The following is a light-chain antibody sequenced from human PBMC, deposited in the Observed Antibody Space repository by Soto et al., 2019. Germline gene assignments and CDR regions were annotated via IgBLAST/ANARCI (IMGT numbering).Light chain of an antibody. V-gene: IGLV2-14*01. J-gene: IGLJ2*01. CDR3: SSYTSSSTLMV. Sequence: QSVLTQPASVSGSPGQSITISCTGTSSDVGGYNYVSWYQQHPARAPKLMIYDVSDRPSGVSNRFSSSKSGNTASLTISGLQAEDEADYYCSSYTSSSTLMVFGGGTKVTVL. CDR1: SSDVGGYNY. CDR2: DVS.